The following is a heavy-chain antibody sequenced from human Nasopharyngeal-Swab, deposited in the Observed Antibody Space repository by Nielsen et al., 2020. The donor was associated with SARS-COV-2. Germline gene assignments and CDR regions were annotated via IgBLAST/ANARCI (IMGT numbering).Heavy chain of an antibody. CDR1: LFTLSSYA. CDR2: ISGSGGST. D-gene: IGHD3-10*01. V-gene: IGHV3-23*01. CDR3: AKQLLWFGELLDMFDY. J-gene: IGHJ4*02. Sequence: GESLKISCEASLFTLSSYAMSWVRQAPGKGLEWVSAISGSGGSTYYADSVKGRFTISRDNSKNTLYLQMSSLRAEDTAVYYCAKQLLWFGELLDMFDYWGQGTLVTVSS.